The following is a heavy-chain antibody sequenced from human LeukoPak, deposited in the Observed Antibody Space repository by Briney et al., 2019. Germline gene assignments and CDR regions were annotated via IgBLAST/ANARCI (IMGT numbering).Heavy chain of an antibody. Sequence: SQTLSLTCIVSGGSISSGSYYWTWIRQHPGKGLEWIGYIYYSGSAYYNPSPKSRVTISVDTSKNQFSLNLSSVTAADTAVYYCARGLATAQGEAAMPLWGQGTLVTVSS. V-gene: IGHV4-31*02. J-gene: IGHJ4*02. D-gene: IGHD2-2*01. CDR3: ARGLATAQGEAAMPL. CDR1: GGSISSGSYY. CDR2: IYYSGSA.